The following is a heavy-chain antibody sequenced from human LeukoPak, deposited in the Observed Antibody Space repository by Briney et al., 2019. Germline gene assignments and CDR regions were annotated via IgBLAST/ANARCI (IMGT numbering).Heavy chain of an antibody. D-gene: IGHD6-6*01. CDR3: AKARGEYGSWSLFFDY. CDR2: INPNSGGT. J-gene: IGHJ4*02. Sequence: SVKVSCKASGYTFTGYYMHWVRQAPGQGLEWMGWINPNSGGTNYAQKFQGRVTMTRDTSISTAYMELSRLRSDDTAVYYCAKARGEYGSWSLFFDYWGKEPLVPSSS. V-gene: IGHV1-2*02. CDR1: GYTFTGYY.